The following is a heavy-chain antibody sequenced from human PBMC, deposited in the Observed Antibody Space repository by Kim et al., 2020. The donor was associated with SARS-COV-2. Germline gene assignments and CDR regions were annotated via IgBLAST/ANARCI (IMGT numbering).Heavy chain of an antibody. Sequence: GGSLRLSCAASGFSLTTYGINWVRQAPGKGLVWVSRISAVGTTTYYADSVKGRFTMSRDNAENTLYLQINSLRAEDTAVNYCTIGMFSDVFDVWGQGTTVTVSS. CDR3: TIGMFSDVFDV. D-gene: IGHD3-10*02. CDR2: ISAVGTTT. J-gene: IGHJ6*02. CDR1: GFSLTTYG. V-gene: IGHV3-74*01.